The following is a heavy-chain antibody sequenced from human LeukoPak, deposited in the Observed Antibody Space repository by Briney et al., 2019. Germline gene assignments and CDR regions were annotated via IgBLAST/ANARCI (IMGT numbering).Heavy chain of an antibody. CDR3: AADENYYDSSGYGAFDI. J-gene: IGHJ3*02. CDR2: IWYDGSNK. Sequence: GGSLRLSCAASGFTFSSHGMHWVRQAPGKGLEWVAVIWYDGSNKYYADSVKGRFTISRDNSKNTLYLQMNSLRAEDTAVYYCAADENYYDSSGYGAFDIWGQGTMVTVSS. D-gene: IGHD3-22*01. V-gene: IGHV3-33*01. CDR1: GFTFSSHG.